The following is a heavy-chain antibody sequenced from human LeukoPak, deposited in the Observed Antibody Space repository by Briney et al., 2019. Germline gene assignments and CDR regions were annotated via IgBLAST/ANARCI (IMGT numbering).Heavy chain of an antibody. CDR1: GFTFNNAW. D-gene: IGHD6-13*01. J-gene: IGHJ4*02. CDR2: IKEDGSEK. V-gene: IGHV3-7*01. CDR3: ASGRQLGY. Sequence: GGSLRLSCAASGFTFNNAWMSWVRQAPGKGLEWVANIKEDGSEKYYVDSVKGRFTISRDNARNSLYLQMNSLRAEDTAVYYCASGRQLGYWGQGTLVTVSS.